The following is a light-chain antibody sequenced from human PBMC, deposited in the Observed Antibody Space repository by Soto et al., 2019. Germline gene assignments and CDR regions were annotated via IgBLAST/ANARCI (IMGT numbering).Light chain of an antibody. V-gene: IGKV3-20*01. CDR3: QQLGT. CDR1: QSVANNY. CDR2: GAS. Sequence: EILLTQSPGTLSLSPGERATLSCRASQSVANNYLAWYQQKPGQAPRLLIYGASSRATGIPDRFSGSGSGTDFNLTISRLEPEDFAVYYCQQLGTFGQGTKVEIK. J-gene: IGKJ1*01.